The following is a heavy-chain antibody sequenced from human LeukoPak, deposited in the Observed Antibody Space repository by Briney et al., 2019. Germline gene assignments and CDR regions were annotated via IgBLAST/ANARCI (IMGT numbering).Heavy chain of an antibody. V-gene: IGHV5-51*01. CDR1: GYSFTTYW. D-gene: IGHD6-19*01. CDR3: ARHVVPYSSGLTGFDY. CDR2: IYPSDSET. Sequence: PGESLKISCKGSGYSFTTYWIGGVRQKPGKGLEWMGIIYPSDSETRYSQSFQGQVTISADKSISTAYLQWSSLQASDTAMYYCARHVVPYSSGLTGFDYWGQGTLVTVSS. J-gene: IGHJ4*02.